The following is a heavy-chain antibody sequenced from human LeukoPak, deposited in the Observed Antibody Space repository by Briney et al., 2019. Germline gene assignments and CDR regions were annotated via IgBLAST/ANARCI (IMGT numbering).Heavy chain of an antibody. D-gene: IGHD1-14*01. Sequence: PSETLSLTCNVSGGSISSSYWSWIRQPPGKGLEWVGYIYNTGTTNYNPSLNSRVTISVATSKNQLSLRLSSVTAADAAVYYCARHEPPGARRHLDYWGQGTLVTVSS. CDR3: ARHEPPGARRHLDY. CDR2: IYNTGTT. J-gene: IGHJ4*02. V-gene: IGHV4-59*08. CDR1: GGSISSSY.